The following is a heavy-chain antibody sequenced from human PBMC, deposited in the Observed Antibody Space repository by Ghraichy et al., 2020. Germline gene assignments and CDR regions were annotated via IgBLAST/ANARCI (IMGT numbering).Heavy chain of an antibody. CDR3: AKDWETYDY. D-gene: IGHD1-26*01. Sequence: GESLNISCAASGFTFSSYAMSWVRQAPGKGLEWVSAISGSGGSTYYSDSVKGRFTISRDNSKNTLYLQMNSLRAEDTAVYYCAKDWETYDYWGQGTLVTVSS. CDR2: ISGSGGST. CDR1: GFTFSSYA. V-gene: IGHV3-23*01. J-gene: IGHJ4*02.